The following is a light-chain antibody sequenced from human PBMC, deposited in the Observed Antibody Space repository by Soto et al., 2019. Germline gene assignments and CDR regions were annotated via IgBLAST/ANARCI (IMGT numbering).Light chain of an antibody. CDR3: QQYGSSPFT. V-gene: IGKV3-20*01. CDR2: GAS. J-gene: IGKJ3*01. Sequence: EIVLTHSPGTLSLSPGERATLSCRASQIVSSSYLAWYQQKPGQAPRLLIYGASSRATGIPDRFSGSGSGTDFTLTISRLEPEDFAVYYCQQYGSSPFTFGPGTKVDIK. CDR1: QIVSSSY.